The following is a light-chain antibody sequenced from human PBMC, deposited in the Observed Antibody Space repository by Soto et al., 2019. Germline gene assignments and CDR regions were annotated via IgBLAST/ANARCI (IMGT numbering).Light chain of an antibody. CDR3: QQSHNWPRT. V-gene: IGKV3-15*01. J-gene: IGKJ1*01. CDR1: QSVSSN. CDR2: GAS. Sequence: EIMMTQSPASLSVSHEERATLSCRASQSVSSNLAWYQQKPGQAPRLLIYGASTRATGIPARFSGSGSGTEFTLTISSLQSEDFAVYYCQQSHNWPRTSCQGTKVDIK.